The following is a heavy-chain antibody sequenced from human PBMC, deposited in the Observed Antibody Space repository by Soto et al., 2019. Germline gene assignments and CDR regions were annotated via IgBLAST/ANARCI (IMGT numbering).Heavy chain of an antibody. D-gene: IGHD1-26*01. Sequence: GGSRRTSWGAAGFTFSAYTMNWVRQATGKGLEWVSSISTSSSYIHYADSVKGRFTISRDNARNSLYLQMNSLRAEDTAVYYCARDGSGSYPDYFDYWGQGTLVTVSS. CDR1: GFTFSAYT. CDR2: ISTSSSYI. V-gene: IGHV3-21*01. J-gene: IGHJ4*02. CDR3: ARDGSGSYPDYFDY.